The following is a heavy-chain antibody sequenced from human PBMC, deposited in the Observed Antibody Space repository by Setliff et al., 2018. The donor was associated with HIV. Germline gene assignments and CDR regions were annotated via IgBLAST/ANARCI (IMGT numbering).Heavy chain of an antibody. D-gene: IGHD2-8*02. CDR3: ARVSITYWYSIPRDYYYYMDV. J-gene: IGHJ6*03. V-gene: IGHV4-59*08. CDR2: IYYSGST. Sequence: SETLSLTCTVSGGSISSYYWSWIRQPAGKGLEWIGYIYYSGSTNYNPSLKSRVTISVDTSQNQFSLKLNSVTAADTAVYYCARVSITYWYSIPRDYYYYMDVWGEGTTVTVSS. CDR1: GGSISSYY.